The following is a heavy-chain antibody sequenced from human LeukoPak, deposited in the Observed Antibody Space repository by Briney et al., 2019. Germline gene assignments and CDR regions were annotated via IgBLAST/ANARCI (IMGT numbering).Heavy chain of an antibody. J-gene: IGHJ6*03. CDR3: AKAPRGSWNDGEGFYMDV. Sequence: GGSLRLSCAASGFTFEDYAMHWVRQAPGKGLGWVSGISWNSGSTGQADSVKGRFTISRDNAKKSLYLQINSLRIEDTALYYCAKAPRGSWNDGEGFYMDVWGKGTTVTVSS. CDR1: GFTFEDYA. D-gene: IGHD1-1*01. CDR2: ISWNSGST. V-gene: IGHV3-9*01.